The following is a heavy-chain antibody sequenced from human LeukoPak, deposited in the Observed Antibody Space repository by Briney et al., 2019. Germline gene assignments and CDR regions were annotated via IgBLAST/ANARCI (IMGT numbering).Heavy chain of an antibody. J-gene: IGHJ2*01. D-gene: IGHD3-22*01. CDR2: INWNGGSI. V-gene: IGHV3-20*04. Sequence: GGSLRLSCAASGFTFDDYGMSWVRQAPGKGLEWVSGINWNGGSIGYADSVKGRFTISRDNAKNSLYLQMNSMTAEDTALYYCARSRQHYYESSGNYEIFNWYFDLWGRGTLVTVSS. CDR3: ARSRQHYYESSGNYEIFNWYFDL. CDR1: GFTFDDYG.